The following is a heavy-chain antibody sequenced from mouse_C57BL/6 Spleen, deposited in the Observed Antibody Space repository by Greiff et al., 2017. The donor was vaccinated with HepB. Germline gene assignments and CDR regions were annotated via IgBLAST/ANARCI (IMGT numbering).Heavy chain of an antibody. V-gene: IGHV1-61*01. Sequence: VQLQQPGAELVRPGSSVKLSCKASGYTFTSYWMDWVKQRPGQGLEWIGNIYPSDSETHYNQKFKDKATLTVDKSSSTAYMQLSSLTSEDSAVYYCARRRKTAQATSPFAYWGQGTLVTVSA. CDR1: GYTFTSYW. CDR3: ARRRKTAQATSPFAY. CDR2: IYPSDSET. J-gene: IGHJ3*01. D-gene: IGHD3-2*02.